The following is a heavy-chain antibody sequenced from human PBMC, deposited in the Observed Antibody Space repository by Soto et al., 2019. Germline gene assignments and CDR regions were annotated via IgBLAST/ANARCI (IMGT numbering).Heavy chain of an antibody. V-gene: IGHV3-11*01. J-gene: IGHJ4*02. CDR3: AGEQLVSGYDY. CDR2: ISYDGSTI. Sequence: PGGSLRLSCAASGFTFSDYYMSWIRQAPGKGLEWVSYISYDGSTIYYADSAKGRFTISRDNAKNSLYLQMNSLRAEDTAIYYCAGEQLVSGYDYWGQGTLVTVSS. D-gene: IGHD6-6*01. CDR1: GFTFSDYY.